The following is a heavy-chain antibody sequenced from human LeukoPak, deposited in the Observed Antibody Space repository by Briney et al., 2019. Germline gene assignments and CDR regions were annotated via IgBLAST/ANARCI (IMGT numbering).Heavy chain of an antibody. Sequence: SETLSLTCAVSGYSISSASYWGWIRRPPGKGLEWIGNIYHSGSPYYNPSLKSRVTISVDTSKNQFSLKLSSVTAAGTAVYYCARPISSQGYFGVVIDWGQGTLVTVSS. CDR3: ARPISSQGYFGVVID. CDR2: IYHSGSP. V-gene: IGHV4-38-2*01. D-gene: IGHD3-3*01. J-gene: IGHJ4*02. CDR1: GYSISSASY.